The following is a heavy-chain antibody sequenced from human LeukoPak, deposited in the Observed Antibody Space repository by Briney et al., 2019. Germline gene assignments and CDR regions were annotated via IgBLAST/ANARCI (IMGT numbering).Heavy chain of an antibody. V-gene: IGHV1-8*01. CDR2: MNPNSGNT. CDR1: GYTFTSYD. Sequence: ASVKVSCKASGYTFTSYDINWVRQATGQGLEWMGWMNPNSGNTGYAQKFQGRVTMTRDTSISTAYMELSRLRSDDTAVYYCARAAYYYGSGRNYFDYWGQGTLVTVSS. J-gene: IGHJ4*02. CDR3: ARAAYYYGSGRNYFDY. D-gene: IGHD3-10*01.